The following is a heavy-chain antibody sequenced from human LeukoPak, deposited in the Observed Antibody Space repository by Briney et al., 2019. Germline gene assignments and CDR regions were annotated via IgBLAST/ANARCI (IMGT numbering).Heavy chain of an antibody. V-gene: IGHV4-31*03. CDR2: IYYSGST. J-gene: IGHJ3*02. Sequence: PSETLSLTCTVSGGSISSGGYYWSWIRQHPGKGLEWIGYIYYSGSTYYNPSLKSRVTISVDTSKNQFSLKLSSVTAADTAVYYCARSFSRVRNDAFDIWGQGTMVTVSS. CDR3: ARSFSRVRNDAFDI. CDR1: GGSISSGGYY. D-gene: IGHD1-1*01.